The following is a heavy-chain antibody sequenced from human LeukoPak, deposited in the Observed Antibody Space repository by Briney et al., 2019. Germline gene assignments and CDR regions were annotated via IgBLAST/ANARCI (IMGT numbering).Heavy chain of an antibody. J-gene: IGHJ4*02. V-gene: IGHV3-66*01. CDR3: AKSSQFSYYGSGSYSPLDY. CDR2: IYRGGET. CDR1: GTTVSSHY. Sequence: GGSLRLSCAASGTTVSSHYMSWVRQAPGKGLEWVSIIYRGGETYYADSVKGRFTISRDNSKNTLSLQMNSLRAEDTAVYYCAKSSQFSYYGSGSYSPLDYWGQGTLVTVSS. D-gene: IGHD3-10*01.